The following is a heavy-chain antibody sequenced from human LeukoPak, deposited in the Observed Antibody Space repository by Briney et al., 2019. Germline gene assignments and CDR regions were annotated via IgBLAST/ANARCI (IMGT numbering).Heavy chain of an antibody. V-gene: IGHV4-4*02. CDR3: TRESGAFSPFGF. CDR2: VHLNGAT. CDR1: GGSIITTNW. D-gene: IGHD1-26*01. Sequence: PSGTLSLTCGVSGGSIITTNWWSWVRQPPGKGLEWIGEVHLNGATNYNPSLESRVSMSIGKSKNQLSLKLSSVTAADTATYYCTRESGAFSPFGFWGQGTLVTVSS. J-gene: IGHJ4*02.